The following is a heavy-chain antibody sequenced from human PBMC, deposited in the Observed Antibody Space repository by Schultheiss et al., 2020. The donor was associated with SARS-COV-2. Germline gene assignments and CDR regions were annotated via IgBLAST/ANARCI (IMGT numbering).Heavy chain of an antibody. V-gene: IGHV3-21*01. CDR3: ARDLDSSGWYGWFDP. CDR2: ISSSSSYI. CDR1: GFTVSSNY. D-gene: IGHD6-19*01. J-gene: IGHJ5*02. Sequence: GGSLRLSCAASGFTVSSNYMSWVRQAPGKGLEWVSSISSSSSYIYYADSVKGRFTISRDNAKNSLYLQMNSLRAEDTAVYYCARDLDSSGWYGWFDPWGQGTLVTVSS.